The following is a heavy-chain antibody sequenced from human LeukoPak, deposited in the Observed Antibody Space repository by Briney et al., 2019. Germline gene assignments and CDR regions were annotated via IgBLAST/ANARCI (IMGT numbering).Heavy chain of an antibody. D-gene: IGHD2/OR15-2a*01. CDR3: ARSSSYFTYFDL. CDR1: GFTLRDYY. J-gene: IGHJ2*01. Sequence: GGSLRLSCAASGFTLRDYYMSWIRQAPGKGLGWISYMSSTGNTIYYAESVKGRFTVSRDSANNSMSLQMTSLRAEDSAVYYCARSSSYFTYFDLWGRDTLVTVSS. V-gene: IGHV3-11*04. CDR2: MSSTGNTI.